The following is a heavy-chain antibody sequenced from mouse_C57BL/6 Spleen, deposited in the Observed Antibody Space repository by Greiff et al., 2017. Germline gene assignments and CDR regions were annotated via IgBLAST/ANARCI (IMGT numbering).Heavy chain of an antibody. J-gene: IGHJ3*01. D-gene: IGHD2-5*01. Sequence: VKLVESGPGLVQPSQSLSITCTVSGFSLTSYGVHWVRQSPGKGLEWLGVIWSGGSTDYNAAFISRLSISEDNSKSQVFFKMNSQQADDTAIYYCASCSNCVWLAYWGQGTLVTVSA. CDR1: GFSLTSYG. CDR2: IWSGGST. CDR3: ASCSNCVWLAY. V-gene: IGHV2-2*01.